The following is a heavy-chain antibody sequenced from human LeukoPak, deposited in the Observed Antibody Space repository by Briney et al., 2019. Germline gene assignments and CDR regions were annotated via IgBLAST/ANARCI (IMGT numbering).Heavy chain of an antibody. CDR1: GFTFSSYA. CDR3: ARDKPYDFWSGYLPNYYYYYYMDV. CDR2: ISYDGSNK. J-gene: IGHJ6*03. D-gene: IGHD3-3*01. Sequence: PGGSLRLTCAASGFTFSSYAMHWVGQAPGKGREGVAVISYDGSNKYYAHSVKGRFTISRDNSKNTLYLQMNSLRAEDTAVYYCARDKPYDFWSGYLPNYYYYYYMDVWGKGTTVTVSS. V-gene: IGHV3-30*04.